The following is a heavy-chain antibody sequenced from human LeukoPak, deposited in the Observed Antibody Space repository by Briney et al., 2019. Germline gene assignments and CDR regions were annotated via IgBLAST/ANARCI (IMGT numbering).Heavy chain of an antibody. D-gene: IGHD2-15*01. CDR2: INPHTGGT. J-gene: IGHJ4*02. Sequence: ASVKVSCKASGYTFTRYYMHWVRQAPGQGLEWMGWINPHTGGTNYAQKFQGRVTMTRDASISTAYMELSRLPSDDTAVYYCARPYCGGGSCHDYFDYWGQGTLVTVSS. CDR3: ARPYCGGGSCHDYFDY. CDR1: GYTFTRYY. V-gene: IGHV1-2*02.